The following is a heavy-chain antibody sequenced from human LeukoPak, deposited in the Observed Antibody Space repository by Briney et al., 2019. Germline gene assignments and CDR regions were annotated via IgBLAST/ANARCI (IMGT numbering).Heavy chain of an antibody. CDR1: GFTFTSYG. Sequence: GTSLRLSCAASGFTFTSYGMHWVRQAPGKGLEWVALITYDGYYKYYSDSVKGQFTISSDTSKNTLYLQMNSLRAEDTAVYYCARDLSPVVRASPMGYWGQGTLVTVSS. V-gene: IGHV3-30*03. D-gene: IGHD3-10*01. CDR3: ARDLSPVVRASPMGY. J-gene: IGHJ4*02. CDR2: ITYDGYYK.